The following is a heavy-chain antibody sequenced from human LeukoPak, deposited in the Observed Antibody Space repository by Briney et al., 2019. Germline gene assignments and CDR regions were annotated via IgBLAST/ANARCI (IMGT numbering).Heavy chain of an antibody. Sequence: SETLSLTXTVSGASMSTYYWSWIWQPPGKGLEWIGYISYSGSTNFNPSLKSRVTISVDTSKNQFSLRLNSVTAADTAVFYCATYSNDFWSGQHFFDFWGQGILVAVSS. V-gene: IGHV4-59*01. CDR1: GASMSTYY. J-gene: IGHJ4*02. CDR3: ATYSNDFWSGQHFFDF. D-gene: IGHD3-3*01. CDR2: ISYSGST.